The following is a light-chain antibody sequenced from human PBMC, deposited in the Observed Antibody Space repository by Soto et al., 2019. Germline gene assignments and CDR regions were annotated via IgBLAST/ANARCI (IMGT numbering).Light chain of an antibody. CDR1: SSDVGGYSY. J-gene: IGLJ1*01. Sequence: QSALPQHPSVAGSRGQPITISCIRTSSDVGGYSYVSWYQQQPGKAPKLVISDVSNRPSGVSDRFSGSKSGNTASLTISGLQTEDEADYYCASYTTSSTYVFGTGT. CDR3: ASYTTSSTYV. V-gene: IGLV2-14*01. CDR2: DVS.